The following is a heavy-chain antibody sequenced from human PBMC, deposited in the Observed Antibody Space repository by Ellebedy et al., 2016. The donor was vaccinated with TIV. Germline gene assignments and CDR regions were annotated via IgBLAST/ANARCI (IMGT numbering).Heavy chain of an antibody. Sequence: GESLKISXSPSGFIFSDYTMIWVRQAPGKGLEWVASFSSASNYIYYADSVRGRFTISRDNAENSLSLQMNSLRAEDTGVYFCARDITSYGYSDSWGHGTLVTVSS. D-gene: IGHD5-18*01. J-gene: IGHJ4*01. V-gene: IGHV3-21*03. CDR3: ARDITSYGYSDS. CDR2: FSSASNYI. CDR1: GFIFSDYT.